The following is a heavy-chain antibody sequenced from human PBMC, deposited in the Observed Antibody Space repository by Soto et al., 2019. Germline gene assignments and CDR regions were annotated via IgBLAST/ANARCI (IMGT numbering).Heavy chain of an antibody. D-gene: IGHD3-3*01. V-gene: IGHV3-48*02. CDR1: GFSLSDYA. J-gene: IGHJ6*02. CDR3: ARIKLVEWFFINVDVYDMDV. Sequence: GGSLTLSSVASGFSLSDYAVNWVRQAPGKGLEWVSFISSDSRTIYYADSVEGRFTVSRDNARNSVSLQMDSLRDEDAAVYYCARIKLVEWFFINVDVYDMDVWGQGTPVTVSS. CDR2: ISSDSRTI.